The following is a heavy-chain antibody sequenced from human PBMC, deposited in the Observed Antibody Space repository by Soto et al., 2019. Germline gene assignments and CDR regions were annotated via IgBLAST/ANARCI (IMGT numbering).Heavy chain of an antibody. J-gene: IGHJ3*01. D-gene: IGHD2-21*02. CDR3: ARSRLVDCGGDCYLDV. CDR1: GGSISSYY. CDR2: MYYSGTT. V-gene: IGHV4-59*01. Sequence: QVQLQESGPGLVKPSETLSLTCTVSGGSISSYYWSWIRQPPGKGLEWLGYMYYSGTTNYKPSLTSRVTISVDTSKNQFSLKLSSVTAADTAVYFCARSRLVDCGGDCYLDVWGQGTMVTVSS.